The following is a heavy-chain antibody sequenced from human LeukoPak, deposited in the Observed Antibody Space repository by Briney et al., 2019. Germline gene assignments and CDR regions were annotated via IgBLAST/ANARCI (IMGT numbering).Heavy chain of an antibody. Sequence: NTSETLSLTCTVSGGSISSSSYYWGWIRQPPGKGLEWIGEINHSGSTNYNPSLKSRVTISVDTSKNQFSLKLNSVTAADTAIYYCARGNMWDYRRYYYYMDVWGKGTTVTVSS. V-gene: IGHV4-39*07. J-gene: IGHJ6*03. CDR2: INHSGST. CDR3: ARGNMWDYRRYYYYMDV. D-gene: IGHD4-11*01. CDR1: GGSISSSSYY.